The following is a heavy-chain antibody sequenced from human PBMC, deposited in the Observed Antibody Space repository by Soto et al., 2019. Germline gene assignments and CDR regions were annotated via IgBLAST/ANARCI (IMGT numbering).Heavy chain of an antibody. CDR3: AKGTWDPGAGYCSSTSCYGNVMSFTYFDY. CDR2: ISGSGGST. D-gene: IGHD2-2*01. J-gene: IGHJ4*02. Sequence: PGGSLRLSCAASGFTFSSYAMSWVRQAPGKGLEWVSAISGSGGSTYYADSVKGRFTISRDNSKNTLYLQMNSLRAEDTAVYYCAKGTWDPGAGYCSSTSCYGNVMSFTYFDYWGQGTLVTVS. V-gene: IGHV3-23*01. CDR1: GFTFSSYA.